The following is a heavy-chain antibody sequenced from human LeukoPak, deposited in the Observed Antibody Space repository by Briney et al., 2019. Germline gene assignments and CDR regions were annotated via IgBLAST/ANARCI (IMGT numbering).Heavy chain of an antibody. CDR3: ARGPKGVVAATAALKY. J-gene: IGHJ4*02. CDR1: GFTFSSYG. D-gene: IGHD2-15*01. Sequence: GGSLRLSCAASGFTFSSYGMHWVRQAPGKGLEWVAVISYDGSNKYYADSVKGRFTISRDNSKNTLYLQMNSLRAEDTAVYYCARGPKGVVAATAALKYWGQGTLVTVSS. CDR2: ISYDGSNK. V-gene: IGHV3-30*19.